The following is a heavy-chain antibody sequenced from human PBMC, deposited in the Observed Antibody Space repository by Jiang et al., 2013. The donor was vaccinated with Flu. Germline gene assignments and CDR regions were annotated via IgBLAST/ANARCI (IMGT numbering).Heavy chain of an antibody. V-gene: IGHV4-59*08. CDR2: IYYSGST. Sequence: ETLSLTCTVSGGSINSYYWSWIRQPPGKGLEWIGYIYYSGSTNYNPSLKSRVTISADTSKNQFSLKLSSVTAADTAVYYCARRQSDYYYYAMDVWGQGTTVTVSS. D-gene: IGHD6-19*01. J-gene: IGHJ6*02. CDR3: ARRQSDYYYYAMDV. CDR1: GGSINSYY.